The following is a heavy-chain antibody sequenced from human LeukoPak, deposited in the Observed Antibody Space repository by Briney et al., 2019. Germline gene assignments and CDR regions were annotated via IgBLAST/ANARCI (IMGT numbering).Heavy chain of an antibody. CDR1: GGSISSSSYY. Sequence: SETLSLTCTVSGGSISSSSYYWGWIRQPPGKGLEWIGSIYYSGSTYYNPSLKSRVTISVDTSKNQFSLKLSSVTAADTAVYYCARGYYYDSSGYRNAFDIWGQGTMATVSS. J-gene: IGHJ3*02. CDR3: ARGYYYDSSGYRNAFDI. V-gene: IGHV4-39*07. D-gene: IGHD3-22*01. CDR2: IYYSGST.